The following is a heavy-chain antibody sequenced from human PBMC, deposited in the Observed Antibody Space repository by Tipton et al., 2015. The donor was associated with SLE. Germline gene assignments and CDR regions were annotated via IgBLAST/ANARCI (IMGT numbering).Heavy chain of an antibody. J-gene: IGHJ6*03. V-gene: IGHV4-59*01. CDR3: ARDARGWLQLQSAGGSYSMGYYYYMDV. CDR2: IYYSGST. Sequence: TLSLTCTVSGGSISSYYWSWIRQPPGKGLESIGYIYYSGSTNYNPSLKSRVTISVDTSKNQFSLKLSSVTAADTAVYYCARDARGWLQLQSAGGSYSMGYYYYMDVWGKGTTVTVSS. CDR1: GGSISSYY. D-gene: IGHD5-24*01.